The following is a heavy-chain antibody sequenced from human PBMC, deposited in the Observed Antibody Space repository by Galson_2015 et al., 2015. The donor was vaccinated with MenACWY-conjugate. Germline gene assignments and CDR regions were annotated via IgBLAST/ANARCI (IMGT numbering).Heavy chain of an antibody. CDR3: ARDNNWSFDS. J-gene: IGHJ4*02. V-gene: IGHV3-74*01. Sequence: LRLFCAAFGFTLHYYWMDWVRQTSGEGAEWVSYFKADGSFSNYADSVKGRFTISTDNAKNMVYLQMDGLGDEDTAVYFCARDNNWSFDSWGQGTLVTVSS. CDR1: GFTLHYYW. CDR2: FKADGSFS. D-gene: IGHD1-1*01.